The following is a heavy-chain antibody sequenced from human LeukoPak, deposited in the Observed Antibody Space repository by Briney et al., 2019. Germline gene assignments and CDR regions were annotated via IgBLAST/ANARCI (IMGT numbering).Heavy chain of an antibody. V-gene: IGHV1-2*02. Sequence: ASVKVSCKASGYTFTGHYMHWVRQAPGQGLELMGWINPNSGDTNYAQKFQGRVTMTRATSISTAYMELSRLSFDDTAVYYCAREAVIRGIIITNFDYWGQGTLVTVSS. CDR1: GYTFTGHY. D-gene: IGHD3-10*01. J-gene: IGHJ4*02. CDR2: INPNSGDT. CDR3: AREAVIRGIIITNFDY.